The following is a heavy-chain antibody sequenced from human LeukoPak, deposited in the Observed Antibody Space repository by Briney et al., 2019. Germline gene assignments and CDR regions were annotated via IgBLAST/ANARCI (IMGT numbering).Heavy chain of an antibody. D-gene: IGHD3-22*01. V-gene: IGHV3-23*01. CDR1: GFTFSSYA. Sequence: GGSLRLSCAATGFTFSSYAMSWVRQAPGKGLEWVSSISGSGGSTYCADSVKGRFTISRDNSKDTLYLQMNSLRDEDTAVYYCAKSSYYDASGYYREYYFDYWGQGTLVTVSS. CDR2: ISGSGGST. J-gene: IGHJ4*02. CDR3: AKSSYYDASGYYREYYFDY.